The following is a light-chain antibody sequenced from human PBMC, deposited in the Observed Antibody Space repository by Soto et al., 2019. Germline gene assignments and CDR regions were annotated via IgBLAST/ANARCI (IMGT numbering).Light chain of an antibody. V-gene: IGLV1-40*01. CDR2: GDN. J-gene: IGLJ1*01. CDR3: QSYDSSLTTFV. CDR1: SSNIGAEYD. Sequence: QSVLTQPPSVSGAPGQRVAISCTGSSSNIGAEYDVHWYQQLPGTAPKRLIYGDNNRPSGVPDRFSGSKSGTSASLAITGLQPGDEADYYCQSYDSSLTTFVFGTGTRSPS.